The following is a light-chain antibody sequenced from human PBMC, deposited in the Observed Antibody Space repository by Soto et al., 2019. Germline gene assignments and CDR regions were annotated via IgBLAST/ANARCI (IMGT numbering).Light chain of an antibody. CDR2: DAS. V-gene: IGKV3-15*01. Sequence: EIVMTQSPATRSLNRGXRGALSCRASQSVSGHLAWYQQNPGQAPRLLIYDASTRATGIPARFSGSGSSTEFTLTISSLQSEDFAVYYCQQYHDWPLTFGGGTKVDIK. CDR3: QQYHDWPLT. CDR1: QSVSGH. J-gene: IGKJ4*01.